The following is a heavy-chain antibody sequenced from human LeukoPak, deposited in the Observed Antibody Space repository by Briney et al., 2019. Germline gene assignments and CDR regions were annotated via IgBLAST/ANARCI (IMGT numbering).Heavy chain of an antibody. CDR3: ARAPITAGYYYYGMDV. Sequence: SQTLSLTCAISGDSVSSNSAAWNWIRQSPSRGLEWLGRTYYRSKWYNDYAVSVKSRTTINPDTSKNQFSLQLNSVTPEDTAVYYCARAPITAGYYYYGMDVWGQGTTVTVSS. CDR1: GDSVSSNSAA. V-gene: IGHV6-1*01. J-gene: IGHJ6*02. CDR2: TYYRSKWYN.